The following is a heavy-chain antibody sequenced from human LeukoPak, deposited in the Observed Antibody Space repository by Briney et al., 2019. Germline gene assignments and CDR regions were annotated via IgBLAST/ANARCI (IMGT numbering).Heavy chain of an antibody. D-gene: IGHD6-19*01. CDR3: ATAYVAVAGIDY. Sequence: PGGCLRLSRAASGFSFSSYAMSWVRQAPGKGLQWVSPISGSGGSRYYADSVKGRVTISRDNSKNTLYMQMNSLRAEDTAVYYCATAYVAVAGIDYWGQGTLVTVSS. CDR1: GFSFSSYA. J-gene: IGHJ4*02. V-gene: IGHV3-23*01. CDR2: ISGSGGSR.